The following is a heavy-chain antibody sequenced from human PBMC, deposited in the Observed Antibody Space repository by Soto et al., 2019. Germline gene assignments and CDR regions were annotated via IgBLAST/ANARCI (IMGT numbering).Heavy chain of an antibody. J-gene: IGHJ4*02. D-gene: IGHD3-16*02. CDR1: GFTFTSYA. CDR2: ISYDGINE. V-gene: IGHV3-30*15. Sequence: QVQLVESGGSVVQPGRSLRLSCEASGFTFTSYAMHWVRQAPGKGLEWVAVISYDGINEYYADSVKGRFTISRDNSKNTLFLLISSLRVEDTAVYYCARDRLRLGELSLIGYFDYWGQGTLVTVSS. CDR3: ARDRLRLGELSLIGYFDY.